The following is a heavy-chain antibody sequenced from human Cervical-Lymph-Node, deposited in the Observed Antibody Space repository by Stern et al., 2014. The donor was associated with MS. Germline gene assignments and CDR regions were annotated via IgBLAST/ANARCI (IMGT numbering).Heavy chain of an antibody. D-gene: IGHD3-10*01. V-gene: IGHV1-69*09. CDR3: ARASGETNFYYGMAV. CDR2: ITPILGLP. CDR1: GGSFSSLT. J-gene: IGHJ6*02. Sequence: VQLVESGAEVKKPGSSVKVSCKASGGSFSSLTISWVRQAPGQGLEWMGRITPILGLPNYAQKVQGRVTITADKSTSTAYMELTSLRSEDTAVYFCARASGETNFYYGMAVWGQGTTVTVSS.